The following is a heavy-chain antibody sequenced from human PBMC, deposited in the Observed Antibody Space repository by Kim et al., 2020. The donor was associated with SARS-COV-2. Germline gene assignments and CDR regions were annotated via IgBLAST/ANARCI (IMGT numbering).Heavy chain of an antibody. CDR3: ARDTINSGMDV. Sequence: STYYADSVRGRFTISSDSSKNTLYLQMSNLSADDTAVYFCARDTINSGMDVWGQGTTVTVSS. D-gene: IGHD3-9*01. CDR2: ST. J-gene: IGHJ6*02. V-gene: IGHV3-66*01.